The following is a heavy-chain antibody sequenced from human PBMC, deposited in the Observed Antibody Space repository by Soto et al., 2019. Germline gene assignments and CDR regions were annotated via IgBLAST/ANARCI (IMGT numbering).Heavy chain of an antibody. J-gene: IGHJ5*02. CDR3: AREYNYYGSGNDRPWFDP. CDR2: IYYSGST. D-gene: IGHD3-10*01. V-gene: IGHV4-30-4*01. Sequence: SETLSLTCTVSGGSISSADYYWSWIRQPPGKGLEWIGYIYYSGSTYYNPSLKSRVTISLDTSKNQFSLKLSSVTAADTAVYYCAREYNYYGSGNDRPWFDPWGQGSLVT. CDR1: GGSISSADYY.